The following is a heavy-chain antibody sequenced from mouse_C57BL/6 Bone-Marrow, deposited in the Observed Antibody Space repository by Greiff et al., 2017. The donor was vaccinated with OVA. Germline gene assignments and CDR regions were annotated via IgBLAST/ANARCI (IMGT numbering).Heavy chain of an antibody. CDR3: ARGGYGSNWYFDV. Sequence: VKLMESGPELVKPGASVKLSCKASGYTFTSYDINWVKQRPGQGLEWIGWIYPRDGSTKYNEKFKGKATLTVDTSSSTAYMELHSLTSEDSAVYFCARGGYGSNWYFDVWGTGTTVTVSS. CDR2: IYPRDGST. D-gene: IGHD1-1*01. V-gene: IGHV1-85*01. CDR1: GYTFTSYD. J-gene: IGHJ1*03.